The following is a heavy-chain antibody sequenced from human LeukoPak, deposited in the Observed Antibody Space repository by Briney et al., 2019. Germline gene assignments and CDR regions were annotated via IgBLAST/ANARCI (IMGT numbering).Heavy chain of an antibody. V-gene: IGHV3-48*03. CDR3: AELGITMIGGV. CDR1: GFIFRSYE. D-gene: IGHD3-10*02. CDR2: ISSSGSTI. Sequence: QPGGSLLLSCAASGFIFRSYEMNWVRPAPGKGLEWVSYISSSGSTIYYADSVKGRFTISRDNAKNSLYLQMNSLRAEDTAVYYCAELGITMIGGVWGKGTTVTISS. J-gene: IGHJ6*04.